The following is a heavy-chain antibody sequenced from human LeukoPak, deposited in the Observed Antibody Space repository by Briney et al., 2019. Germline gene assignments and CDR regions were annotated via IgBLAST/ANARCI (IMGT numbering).Heavy chain of an antibody. J-gene: IGHJ3*02. CDR2: IYNSEST. CDR1: GVSISSYY. V-gene: IGHV4-59*01. D-gene: IGHD2-2*01. CDR3: ARESSTSLYAFDI. Sequence: SETLSLTCTVSGVSISSYYWSWIRQPPGEGLEWIGYIYNSESTNYNPSLKSRVTISVDPSKNQFSLNLSSVTAADTAVYYCARESSTSLYAFDIWGQGAMVTVSS.